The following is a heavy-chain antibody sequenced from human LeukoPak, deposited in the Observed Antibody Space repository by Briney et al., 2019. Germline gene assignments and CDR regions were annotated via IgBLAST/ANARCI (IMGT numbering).Heavy chain of an antibody. J-gene: IGHJ6*02. CDR1: GFTFSSYW. D-gene: IGHD2-2*03. Sequence: GGSLRLSCAASGFTFSSYWMTWVRQAPGKGLEWVANIKQDGSEKYYVDSVKGRFTISRDNAKSSLYLQMNSLRAEDTAVYYCARDGFCSNTTCYVPDYYNMDVWGQGTTVTVSS. V-gene: IGHV3-7*01. CDR3: ARDGFCSNTTCYVPDYYNMDV. CDR2: IKQDGSEK.